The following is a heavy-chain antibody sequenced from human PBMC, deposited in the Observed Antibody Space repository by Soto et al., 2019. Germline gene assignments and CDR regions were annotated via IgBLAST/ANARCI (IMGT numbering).Heavy chain of an antibody. CDR1: GFSLSTSGLG. Sequence: QITLKESGPTLVKPTQTLTLTCTFSGFSLSTSGLGVAWIRQPPGKALEWLTLIYWDDDKRYSQSLKSRLTITKETSKNQVVLTVTNVDPVDTGTYYCAYTPEGASRIRGKGRYFQNWGQGNLVIVSS. D-gene: IGHD3-10*01. CDR3: AYTPEGASRIRGKGRYFQN. J-gene: IGHJ1*01. V-gene: IGHV2-5*02. CDR2: IYWDDDK.